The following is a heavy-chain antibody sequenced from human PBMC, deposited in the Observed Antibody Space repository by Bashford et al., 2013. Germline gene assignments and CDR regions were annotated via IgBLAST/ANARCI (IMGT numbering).Heavy chain of an antibody. J-gene: IGHJ4*02. V-gene: IGHV3-48*02. D-gene: IGHD6-13*01. Sequence: VDSGGSLRLSCAASGFSFSTYSMNWVRQAPGKGLEWVSYISSSSSSIYYADSVKGRFTVSRDNAKLYLQMNSLRDEDTAIYYCARVGNSWSPLDYWGQGTLVTVSS. CDR1: GFSFSTYS. CDR2: ISSSSSSI. CDR3: ARVGNSWSPLDY.